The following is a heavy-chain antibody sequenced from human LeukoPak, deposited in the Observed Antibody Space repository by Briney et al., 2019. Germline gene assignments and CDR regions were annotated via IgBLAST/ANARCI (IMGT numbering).Heavy chain of an antibody. CDR2: ISYDGSNK. J-gene: IGHJ3*02. CDR3: ARGSYYYDSSGFDAFDI. Sequence: GGSLRLSCAASGFTFSSYAMHWVRQAPGKGLEWVAVISYDGSNKYYADSVKGRFTISRDNSKNTLYLQMSSLRAEDTAVYYCARGSYYYDSSGFDAFDIWGQGTMVTVSS. D-gene: IGHD3-22*01. CDR1: GFTFSSYA. V-gene: IGHV3-30*04.